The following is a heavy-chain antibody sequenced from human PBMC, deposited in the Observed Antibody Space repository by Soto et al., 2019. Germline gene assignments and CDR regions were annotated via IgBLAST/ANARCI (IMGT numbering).Heavy chain of an antibody. CDR2: ISSSSSYI. Sequence: VQLVESGGGLVKPGGSLRLSCAASGFTFSGYSMNWVRQAPGKGLEWVSSISSSSSYIYYADSMKGRITISRDNAKNSLYLQMNSLRAEDTAVYYCAREVMFWSGYYHYYFDYWGQGTLVTVSS. CDR3: AREVMFWSGYYHYYFDY. D-gene: IGHD3-3*01. V-gene: IGHV3-21*02. J-gene: IGHJ4*02. CDR1: GFTFSGYS.